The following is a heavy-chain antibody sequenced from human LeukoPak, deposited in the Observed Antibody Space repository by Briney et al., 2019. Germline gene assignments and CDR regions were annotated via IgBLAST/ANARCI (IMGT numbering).Heavy chain of an antibody. CDR1: GGTFISYA. CDR3: AXXXXXXXXXXXXYTGRPYYYYGMDV. D-gene: IGHD4-4*01. V-gene: IGHV1-69*04. Sequence: GASVKVSCKASGGTFISYAISWVRQAPGQGLEWMGRIIPILGIANYAQKFQGRVTITADKSTSTAYMELSSLRSEDTAVYYCAXXXXXXXXXXXXYTGRPYYYYGMDVWGQGTTVTVSS. J-gene: IGHJ6*02. CDR2: IIPILGIA.